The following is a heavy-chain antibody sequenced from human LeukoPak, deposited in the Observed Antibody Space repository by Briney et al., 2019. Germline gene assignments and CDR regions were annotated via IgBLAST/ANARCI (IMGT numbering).Heavy chain of an antibody. CDR3: ARDFGIAVAGTHLDY. J-gene: IGHJ4*02. CDR2: ISYDGSNK. V-gene: IGHV3-30*04. D-gene: IGHD6-19*01. Sequence: GGSLRLSCAASGFTFSSYAMHWVRQAPGKGLEWVAVISYDGSNKYYADSVKGRFTISRDNSKNTLYLQMNSLRAEDTAVYYCARDFGIAVAGTHLDYWGQGTLVTVSS. CDR1: GFTFSSYA.